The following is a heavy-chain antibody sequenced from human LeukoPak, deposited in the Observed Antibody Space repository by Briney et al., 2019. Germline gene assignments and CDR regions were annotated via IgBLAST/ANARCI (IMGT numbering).Heavy chain of an antibody. J-gene: IGHJ4*02. V-gene: IGHV3-30-3*01. CDR1: GFTFSSYA. Sequence: GRSLRLSCAASGFTFSSYAMHWVRQAPGKGLEWVAVISYDGSNKYYADSVKGRFTISRDNSKNTLYLRMNSLRAEDTAVYYCARDPGRLAVAGHGDYWGQRTLVTVSS. D-gene: IGHD6-19*01. CDR2: ISYDGSNK. CDR3: ARDPGRLAVAGHGDY.